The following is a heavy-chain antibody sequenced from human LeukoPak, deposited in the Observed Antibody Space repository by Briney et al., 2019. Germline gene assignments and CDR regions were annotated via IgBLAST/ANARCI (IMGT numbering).Heavy chain of an antibody. J-gene: IGHJ6*02. CDR2: LNQDGSEK. CDR1: GFTFSTYW. CDR3: ARRRGDV. Sequence: PGGSLILSCAASGFTFSTYWMSWVRQAPGKGVEWVAILNQDGSEKYYVDSVKGRFTISRGNAENSLYLQMNSLRVEDTAIYYCARRRGDVWGQGTTVTVSS. V-gene: IGHV3-7*05.